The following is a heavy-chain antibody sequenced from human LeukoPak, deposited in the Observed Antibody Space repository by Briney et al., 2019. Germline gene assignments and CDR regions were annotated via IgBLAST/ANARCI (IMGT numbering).Heavy chain of an antibody. J-gene: IGHJ4*02. CDR3: MRHASGEPPRY. Sequence: SETLSLTCIVSGASISTNTHYWGRVRQPPGKGLEWIASIHHTGTPYYNPSLKSRVTISVDTSKNQFSLQFSSVIAADTAVYYCMRHASGEPPRYWGQGTLVTAFS. CDR2: IHHTGTP. D-gene: IGHD7-27*01. V-gene: IGHV4-39*01. CDR1: GASISTNTHY.